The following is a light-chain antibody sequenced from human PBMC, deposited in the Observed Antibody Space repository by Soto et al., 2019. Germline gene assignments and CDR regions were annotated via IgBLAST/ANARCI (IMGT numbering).Light chain of an antibody. CDR2: EVN. J-gene: IGLJ1*01. CDR3: SSYAGRNNYV. V-gene: IGLV2-8*01. CDR1: SSDVGGYNF. Sequence: QSVLTQPRSVSGSPGQSVTISCTGTSSDVGGYNFVSWYQQHPGKVPKLIIYEVNTRPSGVPDRFSGSKSGNTASLTVSGLQAEDEADYYCSSYAGRNNYVFGTGTKVTVL.